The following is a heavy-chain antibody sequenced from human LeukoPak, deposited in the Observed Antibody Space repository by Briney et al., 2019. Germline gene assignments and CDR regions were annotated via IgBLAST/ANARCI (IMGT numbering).Heavy chain of an antibody. V-gene: IGHV4-38-2*01. D-gene: IGHD2-21*02. CDR3: ARHGGGSDWYLYH. CDR1: GYFISSGYY. Sequence: SETLSLTCAVSGYFISSGYYWGWIRQPPGKGLEWIGNIFQSETTHYNPSLKSRVTISVDTSKSQFSPKLSSVTAADTAVYYCARHGGGSDWYLYHWGQGTLVTVSS. J-gene: IGHJ4*02. CDR2: IFQSETT.